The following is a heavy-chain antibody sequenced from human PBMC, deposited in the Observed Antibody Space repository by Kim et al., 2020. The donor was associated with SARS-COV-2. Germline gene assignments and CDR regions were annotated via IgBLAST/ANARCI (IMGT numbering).Heavy chain of an antibody. J-gene: IGHJ4*02. Sequence: GGSLRLSCAASGFTFSSYAMHWVRQAPGKGLEWVAVISYDGSNKYYADSVKGRFTISRDNSKNTLYLQMNSLRAEDTAVYYCARDQRVWSLTMVRGVITGAFDYRGQGTLVTVSS. CDR3: ARDQRVWSLTMVRGVITGAFDY. D-gene: IGHD3-10*01. V-gene: IGHV3-30*04. CDR1: GFTFSSYA. CDR2: ISYDGSNK.